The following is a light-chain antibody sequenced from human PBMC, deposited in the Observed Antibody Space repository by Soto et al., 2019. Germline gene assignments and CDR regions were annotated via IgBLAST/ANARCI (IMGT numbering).Light chain of an antibody. Sequence: EIVMTQSPVTMSVLPWERPTLSCRASQSVGATVACYHQRPGQATRTLISGDYTRATGVKARVSASGSGTAFTLTITSMQSDDFGVYYCKQYADWPTTFGQGTKVDIK. CDR2: GDY. CDR3: KQYADWPTT. CDR1: QSVGAT. V-gene: IGKV3-15*01. J-gene: IGKJ1*01.